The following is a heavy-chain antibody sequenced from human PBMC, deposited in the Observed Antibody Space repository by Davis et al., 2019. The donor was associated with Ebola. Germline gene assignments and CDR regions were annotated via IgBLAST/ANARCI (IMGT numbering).Heavy chain of an antibody. CDR2: VNSPSTYI. D-gene: IGHD3-10*02. CDR1: GFTFTIYT. J-gene: IGHJ4*02. Sequence: PGGSLSLSCAASGFTFTIYTMYWVRQAPGKGLEWVSSVNSPSTYIYYADSVKGRFTISRDNAKNSAYLQMNSLRAEDTAVYYCARDSSIFGDYYFDSWGQGTLVTVSS. V-gene: IGHV3-21*01. CDR3: ARDSSIFGDYYFDS.